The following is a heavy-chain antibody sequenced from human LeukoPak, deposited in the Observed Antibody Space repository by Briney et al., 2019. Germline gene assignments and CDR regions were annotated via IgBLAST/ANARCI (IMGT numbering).Heavy chain of an antibody. J-gene: IGHJ4*02. D-gene: IGHD3-22*01. CDR1: VGSISSSSYY. V-gene: IGHV4-39*01. CDR3: ARHSMAHYDSHVSRPHFDY. Sequence: SETLSLTCTVSVGSISSSSYYWGWIRQPPGKGLEWIGSIYYSGSTSYNPSLKSRVTILVDTSKNQFSLKLSSVTAADTAVYYCARHSMAHYDSHVSRPHFDYWGQGTLVTVFS. CDR2: IYYSGST.